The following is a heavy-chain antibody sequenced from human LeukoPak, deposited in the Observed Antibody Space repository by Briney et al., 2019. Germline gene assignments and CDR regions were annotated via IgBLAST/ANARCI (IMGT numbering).Heavy chain of an antibody. J-gene: IGHJ6*03. CDR3: AREDFGDYGMYYYYYIDV. CDR2: INPNSGGT. V-gene: IGHV1-2*02. D-gene: IGHD4-17*01. Sequence: ASVKVSCKASGYTFIGYYMHWVRQAPGQGLEWMGWINPNSGGTNYAQKFQGRVTMTRDTSISTAYMELSRLRSDDTAVYYCAREDFGDYGMYYYYYIDVWGKGTTVTVSS. CDR1: GYTFIGYY.